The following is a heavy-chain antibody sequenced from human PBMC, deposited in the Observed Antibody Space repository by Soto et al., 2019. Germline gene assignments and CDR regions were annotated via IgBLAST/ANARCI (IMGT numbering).Heavy chain of an antibody. V-gene: IGHV3-23*01. CDR3: VKVGGYDSSGYYYDAFEN. D-gene: IGHD3-22*01. J-gene: IGHJ3*02. CDR1: GFTFSSYA. CDR2: ISGSGGST. Sequence: GGSLRLSCAASGFTFSSYAMSWVRQAPGKGLEWVSAISGSGGSTYYADSVKGRFTISRDNSKNTLYLQMNSLRAEDTAVYYCVKVGGYDSSGYYYDAFENWGQGTMVTVSS.